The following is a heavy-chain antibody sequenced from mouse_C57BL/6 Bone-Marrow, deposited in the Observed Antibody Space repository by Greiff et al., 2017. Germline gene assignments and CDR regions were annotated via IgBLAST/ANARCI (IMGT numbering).Heavy chain of an antibody. J-gene: IGHJ2*01. Sequence: VHLVESGPELVRPGVSVKISCKGSGYTFTDYAMHWVKQSHAQSLEWIGVISTYNGDASYNQKFKDKATMAVDKSSSTAYMELARLTSEDSAVXYCARQAITTVVATDYWGQGTTLTVSS. CDR3: ARQAITTVVATDY. CDR1: GYTFTDYA. V-gene: IGHV1-67*01. CDR2: ISTYNGDA. D-gene: IGHD1-1*01.